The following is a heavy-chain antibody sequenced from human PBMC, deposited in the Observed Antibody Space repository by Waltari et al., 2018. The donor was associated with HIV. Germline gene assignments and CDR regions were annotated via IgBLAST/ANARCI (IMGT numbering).Heavy chain of an antibody. CDR3: GRWTTDYINY. D-gene: IGHD4-17*01. J-gene: IGHJ4*02. V-gene: IGHV1-46*01. CDR2: LNTNGGGT. CDR1: GYTFSTFY. Sequence: VPLLQSGAEMKKPGASVTVSCSTSGYTFSTFYIHWVRQAPGQRLVWVGMLNTNGGGTVYSEADPTRLTLTADTSTSTAYLQLGDLSSEDAATDFCGRWTTDYINYWGQGSLVNVSS.